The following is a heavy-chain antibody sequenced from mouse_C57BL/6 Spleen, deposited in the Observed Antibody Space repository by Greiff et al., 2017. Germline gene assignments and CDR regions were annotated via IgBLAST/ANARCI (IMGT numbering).Heavy chain of an antibody. D-gene: IGHD2-4*01. CDR2: IHPNSGST. CDR1: GYTFTSYW. J-gene: IGHJ3*01. V-gene: IGHV1-64*01. CDR3: ARPLYYDYSWFAY. Sequence: QVHVKQPGAELVKPGASVKLSCKASGYTFTSYWMHWVKQRPGQGLEWIGMIHPNSGSTNYNEKFKSKATLTVDKSSSTAYMQLSSLTSEDSAVYYCARPLYYDYSWFAYWGQGTLVTVSA.